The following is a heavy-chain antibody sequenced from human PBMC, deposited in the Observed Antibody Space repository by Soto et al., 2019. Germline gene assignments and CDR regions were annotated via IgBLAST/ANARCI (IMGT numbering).Heavy chain of an antibody. CDR1: GGSISSSSYY. J-gene: IGHJ6*02. CDR2: IYYSGST. D-gene: IGHD6-19*01. Sequence: PSETLSLTCTVSGGSISSSSYYWGWIRQPPGKGLEWIGSIYYSGSTYYNPSLKSRVTISVDTSKNQFSLKLSSVTAADTAVYYCASNTYSSGWIENYYYYGMDVWGQGTTVTVSS. CDR3: ASNTYSSGWIENYYYYGMDV. V-gene: IGHV4-39*01.